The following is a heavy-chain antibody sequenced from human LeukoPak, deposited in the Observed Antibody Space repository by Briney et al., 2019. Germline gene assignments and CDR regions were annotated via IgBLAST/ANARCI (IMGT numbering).Heavy chain of an antibody. Sequence: PGGSLRLSCAASGFTFSSYWMSWVRQAPGKGLEWVANIKQDGSEKYYVDSVKGRFTISRDNAKNSLYLQMNGLRAEDTAVYYCARVVRGPVYYMDVWGKGTTVTVSS. CDR2: IKQDGSEK. J-gene: IGHJ6*03. D-gene: IGHD3-10*01. CDR3: ARVVRGPVYYMDV. CDR1: GFTFSSYW. V-gene: IGHV3-7*04.